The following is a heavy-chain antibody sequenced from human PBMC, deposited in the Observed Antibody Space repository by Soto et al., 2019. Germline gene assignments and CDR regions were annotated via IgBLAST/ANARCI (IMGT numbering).Heavy chain of an antibody. V-gene: IGHV3-66*01. J-gene: IGHJ4*02. D-gene: IGHD1-26*01. CDR2: IYSGGST. CDR1: GFTFSNYW. CDR3: ARGESYDN. Sequence: PGGSLRLSCVGSGFTFSNYWMHWVRQAPGKGLEWVSVIYSGGSTYYADSVKGRFTISRDNSKNTLYLQMNSLRAEDTAVYYCARGESYDNWGQGTLVTVSS.